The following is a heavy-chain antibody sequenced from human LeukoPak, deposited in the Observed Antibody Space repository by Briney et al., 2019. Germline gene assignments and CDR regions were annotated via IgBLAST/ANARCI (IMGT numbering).Heavy chain of an antibody. CDR3: VGEGFGEGLRLSYAFDI. CDR1: GFSLSTGYF. V-gene: IGHV4-38-2*02. CDR2: IHYSTTT. Sequence: PSETLSLTCIFSGFSLSTGYFWGWIRQPPGRGLEWIASIHYSTTTYYNPALESRVTISVRASKNRLSLKLESVTAADTGVYYCVGEGFGEGLRLSYAFDIWGQGTVVTVSS. J-gene: IGHJ3*02. D-gene: IGHD3-10*01.